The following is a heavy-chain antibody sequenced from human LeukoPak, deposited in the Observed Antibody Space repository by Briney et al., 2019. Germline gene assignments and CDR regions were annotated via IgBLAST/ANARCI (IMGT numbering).Heavy chain of an antibody. V-gene: IGHV4-61*02. CDR1: GCSISSGSYY. Sequence: PSQTLSLTCTVSGCSISSGSYYWSWLRQPAGKGLEWIGRIYTSGSTNYNPSLKSRVTISVDTSKNQFSLKLSSVTAADTAVYYCARVGSGYYPVEDWGQGTLVTVSS. CDR3: ARVGSGYYPVED. D-gene: IGHD3-22*01. CDR2: IYTSGST. J-gene: IGHJ4*02.